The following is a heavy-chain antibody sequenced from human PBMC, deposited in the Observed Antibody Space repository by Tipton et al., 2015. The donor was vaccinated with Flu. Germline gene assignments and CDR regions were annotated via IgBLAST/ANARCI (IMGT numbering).Heavy chain of an antibody. CDR3: ARSKVAAGTEPFDY. V-gene: IGHV4-34*01. J-gene: IGHJ4*02. CDR1: GGSFSGYY. Sequence: TLSLTCAVYGGSFSGYYWSWIRQPPGKGLEWIGEINHSGSTNYNPSLKSRVTISVDTSKNQFSLKLSSVTAADTAVYYCARSKVAAGTEPFDYWGQGTLVTVSS. D-gene: IGHD6-13*01. CDR2: INHSGST.